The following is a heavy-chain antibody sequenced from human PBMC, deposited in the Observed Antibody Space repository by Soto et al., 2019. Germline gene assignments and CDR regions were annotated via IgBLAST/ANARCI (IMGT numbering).Heavy chain of an antibody. J-gene: IGHJ6*02. V-gene: IGHV3-30*18. CDR2: ISYDGSNK. D-gene: IGHD4-17*01. CDR3: ANDYGDYKIPYYGMDV. Sequence: QVQLVESGGGVVQPGRSLRLSCVASGFTFSSYGMHWVRQAPGKGLEWVAVISYDGSNKYYEDSVKGRFTISRDNSKNTLYLQMNSLRAEDTAVYYCANDYGDYKIPYYGMDVWGQGTTVTVSS. CDR1: GFTFSSYG.